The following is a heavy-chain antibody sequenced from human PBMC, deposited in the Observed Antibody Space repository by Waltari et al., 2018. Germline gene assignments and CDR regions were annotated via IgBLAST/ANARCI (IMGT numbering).Heavy chain of an antibody. J-gene: IGHJ4*02. D-gene: IGHD6-13*01. CDR2: VDPEDGET. CDR1: GYTFTDYY. Sequence: EVQLVQSGAEVKKPGATVKISCKVSGYTFTDYYMHWVQQAPGKGLEWMGIVDPEDGETIYAEKFQGSFTITADTSTDTAYMELSSLISEDTAVYYCATLPASSSWTPEGYWGQGTLVTVSS. V-gene: IGHV1-69-2*01. CDR3: ATLPASSSWTPEGY.